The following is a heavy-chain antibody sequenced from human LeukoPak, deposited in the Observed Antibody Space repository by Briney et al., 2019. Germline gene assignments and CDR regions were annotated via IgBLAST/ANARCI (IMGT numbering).Heavy chain of an antibody. CDR2: ISGSGGST. CDR1: GFTFSSYA. V-gene: IGHV3-23*01. D-gene: IGHD2-15*01. Sequence: PGGSLRLSCAASGFTFSSYAMSWVRQAPGKGLEWVSAISGSGGSTYYADSVKGRFTISRDNSKNTLYLQMNSLRADDTAVYYCAKDGIVVVVAATPDYWGQGPLVTVSS. CDR3: AKDGIVVVVAATPDY. J-gene: IGHJ4*02.